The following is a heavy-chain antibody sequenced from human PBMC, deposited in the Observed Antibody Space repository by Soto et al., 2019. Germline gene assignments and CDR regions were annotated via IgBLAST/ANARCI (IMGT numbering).Heavy chain of an antibody. V-gene: IGHV1-18*01. CDR3: ARVTPSPVGATDSDFDY. CDR2: ISAYNGNT. Sequence: GASVKVSCKASGYTFTSYGISWVRQAPGQGLEWMGWISAYNGNTNYAQKLQGRVTMTTDTSTSTAYMELRSLRSDDTAVYYCARVTPSPVGATDSDFDYWGQGTLVTVSS. CDR1: GYTFTSYG. D-gene: IGHD1-26*01. J-gene: IGHJ4*02.